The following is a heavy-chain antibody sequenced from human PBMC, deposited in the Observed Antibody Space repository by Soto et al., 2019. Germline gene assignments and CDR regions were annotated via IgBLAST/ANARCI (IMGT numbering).Heavy chain of an antibody. CDR3: AHLGVYSSSSEYYFYY. Sequence: SGPTLVNPTQTLTLTCTFSGFSLSTSGVGVGWIRQPPGKALEWLALIYWDDDKRYSPSLKSRLTITKDTSKNQVVLTMTNMDPVDTAPYYSAHLGVYSSSSEYYFYYWRQGTLVTVS. CDR1: GFSLSTSGVG. J-gene: IGHJ4*02. V-gene: IGHV2-5*02. D-gene: IGHD6-6*01. CDR2: IYWDDDK.